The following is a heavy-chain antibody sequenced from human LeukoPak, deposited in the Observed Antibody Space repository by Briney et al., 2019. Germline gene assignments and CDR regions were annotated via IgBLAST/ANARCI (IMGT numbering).Heavy chain of an antibody. D-gene: IGHD2-2*01. CDR1: GFTFSTYW. V-gene: IGHV3-74*01. CDR2: INTDGSTT. Sequence: PGGSLRLSCAASGFTFSTYWMHWVRQAPGKGLVWVSRINTDGSTTTYADSVKGRFTISRDNAKNTLYLQMNSLRAEDTAVYYCARTPRDCSSTSCYYFDYWGQGTQVTVSS. J-gene: IGHJ4*02. CDR3: ARTPRDCSSTSCYYFDY.